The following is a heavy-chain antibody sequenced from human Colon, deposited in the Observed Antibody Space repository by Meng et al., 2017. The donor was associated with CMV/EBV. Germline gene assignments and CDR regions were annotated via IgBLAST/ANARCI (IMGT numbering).Heavy chain of an antibody. V-gene: IGHV6-1*01. J-gene: IGHJ4*02. CDR3: ARRHASGWYYSDS. CDR1: GDTVPSTTVG. Sequence: LRLSCDISGDTVPSTTVGWNWIRQSPSRGLEWLGRIYYRSRWLDDYAQSVKSRISINVDTSKNQFSLQLDSVTPDDTAVYYCARRHASGWYYSDSWGQGTLVTVSS. CDR2: IYYRSRWLD. D-gene: IGHD6-19*01.